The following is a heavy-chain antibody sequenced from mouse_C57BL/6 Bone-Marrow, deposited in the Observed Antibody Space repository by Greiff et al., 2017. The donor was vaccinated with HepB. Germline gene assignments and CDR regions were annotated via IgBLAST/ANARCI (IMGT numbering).Heavy chain of an antibody. D-gene: IGHD1-1*01. CDR1: GFNIKDDY. Sequence: EVKLMESGAELVRPGASVKLSCTASGFNIKDDYMHWVKQRPEQGLEWIGWIDPENGDTEYASKFQGKATITADTSSNTAYLQLSSLTSEDTAVYYCHFSYYYGSPWYFDVWGTGTTVTVSS. CDR3: HFSYYYGSPWYFDV. J-gene: IGHJ1*03. CDR2: IDPENGDT. V-gene: IGHV14-4*01.